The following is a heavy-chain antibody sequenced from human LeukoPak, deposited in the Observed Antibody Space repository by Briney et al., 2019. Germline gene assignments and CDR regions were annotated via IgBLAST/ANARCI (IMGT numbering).Heavy chain of an antibody. J-gene: IGHJ4*02. CDR2: IYPGDSDT. CDR1: GYSFTSYW. D-gene: IGHD2-15*01. Sequence: GESLKISCKGSGYSFTSYWIGWVRHMPGKGLEWMGVIYPGDSDTRYSPSFRGQVTISADKSIGTAYLQWSSLKASDTAMYYCARRVCSGGSCYLSGRAGYWGQGTLVTVSS. V-gene: IGHV5-51*01. CDR3: ARRVCSGGSCYLSGRAGY.